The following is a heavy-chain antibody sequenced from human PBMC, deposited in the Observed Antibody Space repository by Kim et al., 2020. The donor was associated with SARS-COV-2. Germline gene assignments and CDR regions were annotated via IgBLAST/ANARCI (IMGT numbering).Heavy chain of an antibody. CDR2: INHSGST. CDR3: ARGRGVVSPSFVDD. CDR1: GGSFSGYY. Sequence: SETLSLTCAVYGGSFSGYYWNWIRQPPGKGLEWIGEINHSGSTNYNPSLKSRVTISVDTSKNQFSLKPSSVTAADTAMYYCARGRGVVSPSFVDDWGQGTLVTVSS. D-gene: IGHD2-15*01. V-gene: IGHV4-34*01. J-gene: IGHJ4*02.